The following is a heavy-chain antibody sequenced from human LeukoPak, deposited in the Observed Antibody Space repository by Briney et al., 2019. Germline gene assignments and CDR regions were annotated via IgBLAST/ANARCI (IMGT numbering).Heavy chain of an antibody. V-gene: IGHV3-23*01. CDR2: ISGSGGST. CDR3: ARDSPSSTSWGY. CDR1: GFTFSSYA. D-gene: IGHD2-2*01. J-gene: IGHJ4*02. Sequence: PGGSLRLFCAASGFTFSSYAMSWVRQAPGEGLEWVSAISGSGGSTYYADSVKGRFTISRDNAKNSLYLQMNSLRAEDTAVYYCARDSPSSTSWGYWGQGTLVTVSS.